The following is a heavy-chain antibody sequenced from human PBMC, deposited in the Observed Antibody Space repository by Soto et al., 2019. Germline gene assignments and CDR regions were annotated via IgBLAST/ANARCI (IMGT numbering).Heavy chain of an antibody. CDR2: ISGSDGKT. V-gene: IGHV3-23*01. J-gene: IGHJ4*02. CDR1: GFSFGRYA. Sequence: GGSLRLSCAVSGFSFGRYALSWVRQAPGKGLEWVSTISGSDGKTFYADSVKGRFSISRDTSQSTLYLQMNSLRADDTAMYYCARWSYLDYWGQGTRVTVSS. D-gene: IGHD3-3*01. CDR3: ARWSYLDY.